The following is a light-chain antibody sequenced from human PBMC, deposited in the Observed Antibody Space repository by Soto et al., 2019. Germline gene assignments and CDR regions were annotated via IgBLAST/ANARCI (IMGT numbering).Light chain of an antibody. CDR1: SNDVGGYNY. J-gene: IGLJ3*02. V-gene: IGLV2-14*01. CDR2: EVS. Sequence: QPVLTQPASVSGSPGQSITISCTGTSNDVGGYNYVSWYQQHPGKAPQLIIYEVSNRPSGVSHRFSGPKSGDTASLTISGLQAEDGADYYCSSYTAFSTWVFGGGTKLTVL. CDR3: SSYTAFSTWV.